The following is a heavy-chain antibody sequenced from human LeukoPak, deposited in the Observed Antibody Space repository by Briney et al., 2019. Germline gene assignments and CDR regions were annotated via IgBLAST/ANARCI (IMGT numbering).Heavy chain of an antibody. V-gene: IGHV4-34*01. CDR1: GGSFSGYY. D-gene: IGHD4-17*01. J-gene: IGHJ4*02. CDR3: ARRYGDFDY. CDR2: INHSGST. Sequence: SETLSLTCAVYGGSFSGYYWSWIRQPPGKGLEWIGEINHSGSTNYNPSLKSRVTISVDTSKNQFSLKLSSVTAADTAVYYCARRYGDFDYWGQGSLVTVSS.